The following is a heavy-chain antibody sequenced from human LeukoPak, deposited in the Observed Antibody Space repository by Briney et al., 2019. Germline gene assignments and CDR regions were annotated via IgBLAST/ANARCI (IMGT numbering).Heavy chain of an antibody. Sequence: SETPSLTCTVSGGSVSSGSYYWSWIRQPPGKGLEWIGYIYYSGSTNYNPSLKSRVTISVDTSKNQFSLKLSSVTAADTAVYYCARALDPIDYWGQGTLVTVSS. CDR3: ARALDPIDY. CDR1: GGSVSSGSYY. V-gene: IGHV4-61*01. CDR2: IYYSGST. J-gene: IGHJ4*02.